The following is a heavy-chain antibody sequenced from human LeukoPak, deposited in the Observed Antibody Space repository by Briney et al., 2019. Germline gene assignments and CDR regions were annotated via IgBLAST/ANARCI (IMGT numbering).Heavy chain of an antibody. CDR3: AKAMGHGYYYYMDV. J-gene: IGHJ6*03. CDR1: GFTFSSYS. Sequence: PGGSLRLSCAASGFTFSSYSMNWVRQAPGKGLEWVSSISSSSSYIYYADSVKGRFTISRDNSKNTLYLQMNSLRAEDTAVYYCAKAMGHGYYYYMDVWGKGTTVTVSS. V-gene: IGHV3-21*01. D-gene: IGHD5-24*01. CDR2: ISSSSSYI.